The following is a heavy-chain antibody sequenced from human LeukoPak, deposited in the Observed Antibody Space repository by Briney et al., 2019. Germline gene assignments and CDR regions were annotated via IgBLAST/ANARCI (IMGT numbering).Heavy chain of an antibody. CDR1: GFTFSSYW. Sequence: GSLRLSCAASGFTFSSYWMSWVRQAPGKGLVWVSRINSDGSSTRYADSVKGRFTISRDNPKNTLYLQMNSLRAEDTALYYCAKDRQHLANLDYWGQGTLVTVPS. CDR3: AKDRQHLANLDY. V-gene: IGHV3-74*01. CDR2: INSDGSST. J-gene: IGHJ4*02. D-gene: IGHD6-13*01.